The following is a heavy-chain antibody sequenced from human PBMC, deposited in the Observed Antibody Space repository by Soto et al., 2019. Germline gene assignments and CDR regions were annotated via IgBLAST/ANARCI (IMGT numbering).Heavy chain of an antibody. CDR1: GGTFSSHV. J-gene: IGHJ4*02. V-gene: IGHV1-69*01. CDR3: ARDLEFRDGNISHLDY. D-gene: IGHD3-10*01. CDR2: IMPIIGTA. Sequence: QVQLVQSGAEVKKPGSSVKVSCKASGGTFSSHVFNWVRQAPGQGREGMGGIMPIIGTANYAQKFQGRVTITADESTSTAYMELRSLRSEDTAVYYCARDLEFRDGNISHLDYWGQGTLVTVSS.